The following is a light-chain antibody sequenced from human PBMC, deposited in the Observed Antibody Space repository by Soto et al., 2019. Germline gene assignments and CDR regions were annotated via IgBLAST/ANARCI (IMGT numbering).Light chain of an antibody. CDR2: DVS. Sequence: HSVLTQPASVSGSPGQSSTISCTGTISDVGGYNFVSWYQQYPGKAPKLMICDVSNRPSGVSNRFSGSKSGNTASLTISGLQAEDEADYYCSSFTGSNYVFGTGTKVTVL. CDR1: ISDVGGYNF. J-gene: IGLJ1*01. V-gene: IGLV2-14*03. CDR3: SSFTGSNYV.